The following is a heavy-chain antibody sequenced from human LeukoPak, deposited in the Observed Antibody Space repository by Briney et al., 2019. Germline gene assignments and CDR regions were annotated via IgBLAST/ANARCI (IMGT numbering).Heavy chain of an antibody. J-gene: IGHJ4*02. D-gene: IGHD3-10*01. V-gene: IGHV3-74*01. CDR3: ATFTMVRTADY. CDR1: GFTFSSYW. CDR2: INSDGSST. Sequence: PGGSLRLSCAASGFTFSSYWMHWVRQAPGKGLVWVSRINSDGSSTSYADSVKGRFTISRDNSKNTLYLQMNSLRAEDTAVYYCATFTMVRTADYWGQGTLVTVSS.